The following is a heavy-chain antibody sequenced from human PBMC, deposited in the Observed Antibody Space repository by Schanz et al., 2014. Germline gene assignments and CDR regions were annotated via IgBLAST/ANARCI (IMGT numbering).Heavy chain of an antibody. CDR2: ITAYNGDT. CDR1: GYTFTSHG. CDR3: TRGGYSYALSAFDI. V-gene: IGHV1-18*01. D-gene: IGHD5-18*01. J-gene: IGHJ3*02. Sequence: QVQLVQSGAEVKKPGASVKVSCKASGYTFTSHGISWVRQAPGQGLEWMGWITAYNGDTNYALKLQGSVTMTTDTSTGTDYMVLRSLTSDDTALYCCTRGGYSYALSAFDIWGQGTMVTVSS.